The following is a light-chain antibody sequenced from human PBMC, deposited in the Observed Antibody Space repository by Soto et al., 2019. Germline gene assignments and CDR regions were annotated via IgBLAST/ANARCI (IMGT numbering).Light chain of an antibody. Sequence: DIQMTQSPSSLSASVGDRVTIICRASQNIRNYLNWYQQKPGEAPKLLIYAASSLQSGVPSRFSGGGSGTDITLTISSLQPEDSASYFCQQSITAPLTFGGGTRVEIK. V-gene: IGKV1-39*01. CDR3: QQSITAPLT. J-gene: IGKJ4*01. CDR2: AAS. CDR1: QNIRNY.